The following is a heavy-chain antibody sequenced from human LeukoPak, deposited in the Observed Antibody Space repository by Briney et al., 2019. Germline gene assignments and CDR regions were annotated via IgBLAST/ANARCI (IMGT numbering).Heavy chain of an antibody. D-gene: IGHD5-18*01. CDR1: GGSFSGYY. J-gene: IGHJ6*03. V-gene: IGHV3-23*01. CDR2: ISGSGHRT. Sequence: ETLSLTCAVYGGSFSGYYWSWIRQPPGKGLEWVSGISGSGHRTYYADSVKGRFTISRDNSKNTLYLQMNSLRAEDTAVYYCAKERGTAMVRSYYMDVWGKGTTVTVSS. CDR3: AKERGTAMVRSYYMDV.